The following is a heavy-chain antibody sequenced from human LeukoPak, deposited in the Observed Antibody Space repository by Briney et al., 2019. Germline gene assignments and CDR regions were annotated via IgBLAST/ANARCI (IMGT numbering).Heavy chain of an antibody. V-gene: IGHV4-4*02. CDR2: INHSGST. D-gene: IGHD4-17*01. J-gene: IGHJ1*01. CDR3: ARGHSPVTTKVSYFQH. Sequence: PSETLSLTCGVSGGSITNTNCWTWVRQPPGKGLEWIGEINHSGSTNYNPSLKSRVTILVDTSKNQFSLKLSSVTAADTAVYYCARGHSPVTTKVSYFQHWGQGTLVTVSS. CDR1: GGSITNTNC.